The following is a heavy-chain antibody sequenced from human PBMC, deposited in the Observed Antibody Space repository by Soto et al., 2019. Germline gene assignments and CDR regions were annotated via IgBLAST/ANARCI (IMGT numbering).Heavy chain of an antibody. J-gene: IGHJ5*02. CDR1: GYTFTSYA. V-gene: IGHV1-3*01. CDR3: ARGPSTVTIRGGKSWFDP. Sequence: GASVKVSCKASGYTFTSYAMHWVRQAPGQRLEWMGWINAGNGNTKYSQKFQGRVTITRDTSASTAYMELSSLRSEDTAVYYCARGPSTVTIRGGKSWFDPWGQGTLVTVSS. D-gene: IGHD4-17*01. CDR2: INAGNGNT.